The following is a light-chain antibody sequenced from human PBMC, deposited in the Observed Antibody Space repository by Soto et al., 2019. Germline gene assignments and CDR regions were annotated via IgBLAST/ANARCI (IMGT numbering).Light chain of an antibody. CDR2: EVS. V-gene: IGLV2-8*01. J-gene: IGLJ1*01. CDR3: SSYAGSNTFV. Sequence: QSALTQPPSASGSPGQSVTISCTGTSSDVGGYNYVSWYQQHPGKAPKFMIYEVSKRPSGVPDRFSGSKSGNTASLTVSGRQAEDEADYYCSSYAGSNTFVFGTGTKVTVL. CDR1: SSDVGGYNY.